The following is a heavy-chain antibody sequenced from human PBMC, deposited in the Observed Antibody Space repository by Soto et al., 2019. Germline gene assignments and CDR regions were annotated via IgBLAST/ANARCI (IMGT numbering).Heavy chain of an antibody. J-gene: IGHJ4*02. V-gene: IGHV3-21*01. D-gene: IGHD6-6*01. CDR1: GFTFSSHN. Sequence: GLSLRLSCAASGFTFSSHNMNWVRQAPGKGLEWVSSISSSGRYIYYADSVKGRFTISRXXXXXTXYXQXXXLRAXDTAVYYCAITRVEDAALDYWGQGTPVTVSA. CDR2: ISSSGRYI. CDR3: AITRVEDAALDY.